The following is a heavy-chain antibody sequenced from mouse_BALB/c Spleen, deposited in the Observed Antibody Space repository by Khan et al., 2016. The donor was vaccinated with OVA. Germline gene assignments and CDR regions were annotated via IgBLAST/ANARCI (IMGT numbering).Heavy chain of an antibody. CDR3: GRGNYDGYYFAY. CDR1: GYSITSDYA. CDR2: ITYSGGT. J-gene: IGHJ2*01. D-gene: IGHD2-1*01. Sequence: VQLKESGPGLVKPSQSLSLTCTVTGYSITSDYAWNWIRQFPGNKLEWMGFITYSGGTSYNPSLKSRLFITRDTSKNQFFLQLNTVTTEDTATYYWGRGNYDGYYFAYWCQGNIRTGSS. V-gene: IGHV3-2*02.